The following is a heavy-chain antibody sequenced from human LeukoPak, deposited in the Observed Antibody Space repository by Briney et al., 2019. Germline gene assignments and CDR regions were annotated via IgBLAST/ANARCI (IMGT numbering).Heavy chain of an antibody. V-gene: IGHV3-21*01. CDR3: ARVYSANGYGSGYYDY. D-gene: IGHD3-10*01. Sequence: GGPLRLSCVASGFSFSTYDMNWVRQAPWKGLEWVSAITSTSNHINYADSVKGRFTISRDSANNSLYLQMNSLRAEDTAVYYCARVYSANGYGSGYYDYWGQGTLVTVSS. J-gene: IGHJ4*02. CDR2: ITSTSNHI. CDR1: GFSFSTYD.